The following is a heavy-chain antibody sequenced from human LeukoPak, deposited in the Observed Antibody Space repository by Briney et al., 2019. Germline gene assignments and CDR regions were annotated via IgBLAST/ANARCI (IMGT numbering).Heavy chain of an antibody. J-gene: IGHJ4*02. V-gene: IGHV1-69*04. Sequence: SVKVSCKASGGTFSSYAISWVRQAPGQGLEWMGRIIPILGIANYAQKFQGRVTITADKSTSTAYMELSSLRSEDTAVYYCARSFSGDFWSGFVGYWGQGTLVTVSS. D-gene: IGHD3-3*01. CDR1: GGTFSSYA. CDR2: IIPILGIA. CDR3: ARSFSGDFWSGFVGY.